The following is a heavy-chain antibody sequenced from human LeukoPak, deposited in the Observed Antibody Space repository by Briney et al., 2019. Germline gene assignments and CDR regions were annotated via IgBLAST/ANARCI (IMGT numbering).Heavy chain of an antibody. CDR3: ARGPTVTFNYHYGMDV. CDR1: GFTFSDHY. D-gene: IGHD4-17*01. J-gene: IGHJ6*02. V-gene: IGHV3-72*01. CDR2: TRTKAKDYTT. Sequence: GGSLRLSCATSGFTFSDHYMDWVRQAPGKGLERVACTRTKAKDYTTEYAASVKGRFTVSRDESMHSLYLQMNSLKTEDTAVYYCARGPTVTFNYHYGMDVWGQGTTVTVSS.